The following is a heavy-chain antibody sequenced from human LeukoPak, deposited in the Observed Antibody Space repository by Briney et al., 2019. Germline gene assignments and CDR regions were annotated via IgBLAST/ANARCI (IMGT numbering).Heavy chain of an antibody. Sequence: GGSLGLSCAASGFTFSSYWMHWVRQAPGKGLVWVSRINSDGSSTSYADSVKGRFTISRDNAKNTLYLQMNSLRAEDTAVYYCARTEVDSSGYYSYYYYYYMDVWGKGTTVTVSS. D-gene: IGHD3-22*01. CDR3: ARTEVDSSGYYSYYYYYYMDV. V-gene: IGHV3-74*01. CDR2: INSDGSST. CDR1: GFTFSSYW. J-gene: IGHJ6*03.